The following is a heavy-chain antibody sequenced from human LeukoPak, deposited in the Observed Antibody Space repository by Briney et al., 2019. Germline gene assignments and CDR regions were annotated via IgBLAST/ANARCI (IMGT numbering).Heavy chain of an antibody. CDR2: VNHSGSA. J-gene: IGHJ6*03. Sequence: SKTLSLTCAVYGASFRDYYWTWIRQPPGKGLEWIGDVNHSGSAKYNPSLKSRVTMSVDTSKNQFSLKLSSVTAADTAMYYCARDKTQGYYYYNYVDVWGKGTTVTVSS. V-gene: IGHV4-34*10. CDR3: ARDKTQGYYYYNYVDV. CDR1: GASFRDYY.